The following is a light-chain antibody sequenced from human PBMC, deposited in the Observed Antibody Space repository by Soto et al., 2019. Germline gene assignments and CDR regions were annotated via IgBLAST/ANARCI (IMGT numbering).Light chain of an antibody. V-gene: IGKV1-5*03. J-gene: IGKJ1*01. CDR1: QSISSW. CDR3: QQYSSSST. CDR2: TAS. Sequence: DIQMTQSPSTVSASIGGRVIITCRASQSISSWLAGYQQKPGKAPKLLIYTASSLQSGGPARFSGRGTGTQVTRTISSLQPDDFASYYCQQYSSSSTCGQGTKVEMK.